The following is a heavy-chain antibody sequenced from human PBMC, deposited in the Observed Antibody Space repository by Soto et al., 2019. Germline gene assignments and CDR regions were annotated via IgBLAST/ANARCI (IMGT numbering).Heavy chain of an antibody. D-gene: IGHD2-15*01. Sequence: QPGGSLRLSCAASGFTFSSYAMSWVRQAPGKGLEWVSAISGSGGSTYYADSVKGRFTISRDNSKNTLYLQMNSLRAEDTAVYYCAKDPRYCSGGSCYSPFDYWGQGTLVTVSS. V-gene: IGHV3-23*01. J-gene: IGHJ4*02. CDR3: AKDPRYCSGGSCYSPFDY. CDR1: GFTFSSYA. CDR2: ISGSGGST.